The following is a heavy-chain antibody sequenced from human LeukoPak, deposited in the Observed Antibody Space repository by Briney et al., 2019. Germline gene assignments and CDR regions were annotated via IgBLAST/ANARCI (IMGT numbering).Heavy chain of an antibody. V-gene: IGHV1-8*03. CDR3: ARGPHYYGSGRPYYYYSYYMDV. D-gene: IGHD3-10*01. J-gene: IGHJ6*03. CDR1: GYTFTSYD. CDR2: MNPNSGNT. Sequence: ASVKVSCKASGYTFTSYDINWVRQATGQGLEWMGWMNPNSGNTGYAQKFQGRVTITRNTSIRTAYMELSSLRSEDTAVYYCARGPHYYGSGRPYYYYSYYMDVWGKGTTVTVSS.